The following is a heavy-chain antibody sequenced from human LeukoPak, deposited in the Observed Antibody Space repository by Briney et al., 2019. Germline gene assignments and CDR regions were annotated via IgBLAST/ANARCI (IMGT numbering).Heavy chain of an antibody. J-gene: IGHJ4*02. CDR1: GFTFSSNA. CDR3: AKASHPTGEVSY. CDR2: ISGSGGST. V-gene: IGHV3-23*01. D-gene: IGHD7-27*01. Sequence: QPGGSLRLSCAASGFTFSSNAMTWVRQAPGKGLEWVSAISGSGGSTYYADSVKGRFTISRDNSKNTLYLQMNSLRAEDTAVYYCAKASHPTGEVSYWGQGTLVTVSS.